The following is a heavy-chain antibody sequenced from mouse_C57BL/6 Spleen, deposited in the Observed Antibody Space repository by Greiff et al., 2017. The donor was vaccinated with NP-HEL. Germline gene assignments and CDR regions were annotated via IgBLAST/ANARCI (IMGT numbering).Heavy chain of an antibody. CDR2: INPSSGYT. J-gene: IGHJ4*01. D-gene: IGHD1-1*01. CDR1: GYTFTSYW. V-gene: IGHV1-7*01. CDR3: ARTLTTVVAKGAMDY. Sequence: QVQLKQSGAELAKPGASVKLSCKASGYTFTSYWMHWVKQRPGQGLEWLGYINPSSGYTKYNQKFKDKATLTADKSSSTAYMQLSSLTYEDSAVYYCARTLTTVVAKGAMDYWGQGTSVTVSS.